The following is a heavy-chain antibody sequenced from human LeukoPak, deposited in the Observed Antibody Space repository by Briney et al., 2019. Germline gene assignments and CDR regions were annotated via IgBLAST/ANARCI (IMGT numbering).Heavy chain of an antibody. CDR2: INHSGST. CDR1: GGSFSGYY. Sequence: SETLSLTCAVYGGSFSGYYWSWIRQPPGKGLEWIGEINHSGSTNYNPSLKSRVTISVDTSKNQFSLKLSSVTAADTAVYYCARHGGAAGGHWGQGTLVTVSS. V-gene: IGHV4-34*01. CDR3: ARHGGAAGGH. D-gene: IGHD6-13*01. J-gene: IGHJ4*02.